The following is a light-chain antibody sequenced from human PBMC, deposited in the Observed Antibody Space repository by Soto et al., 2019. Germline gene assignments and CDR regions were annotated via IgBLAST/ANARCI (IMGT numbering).Light chain of an antibody. J-gene: IGKJ4*01. CDR2: GAA. Sequence: EIVLTQSPGTLSLSPGERATFSCRASQSVANNYLAWYQQKSGQPPRLLVYGAASRAAGIPDRFSGSGSGTDFTLTISRLEPEDFAVYYCHQYDGSASALVTFGGGTKVEIK. CDR1: QSVANNY. CDR3: HQYDGSASALVT. V-gene: IGKV3-20*01.